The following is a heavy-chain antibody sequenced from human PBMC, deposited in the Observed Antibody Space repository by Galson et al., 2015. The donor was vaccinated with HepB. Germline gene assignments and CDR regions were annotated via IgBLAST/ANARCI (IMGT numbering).Heavy chain of an antibody. Sequence: SLRLSCAASAFTFSSYWMHWVRQAPGKGLVWVSRISSDGSTINYADSVKGRFTISRDNAKNTLSLQMDSLRAEDTAVYYCAQAIAGTRNAMDVWGQGTTVTVSS. CDR3: AQAIAGTRNAMDV. CDR1: AFTFSSYW. D-gene: IGHD6-13*01. V-gene: IGHV3-74*01. CDR2: ISSDGSTI. J-gene: IGHJ6*02.